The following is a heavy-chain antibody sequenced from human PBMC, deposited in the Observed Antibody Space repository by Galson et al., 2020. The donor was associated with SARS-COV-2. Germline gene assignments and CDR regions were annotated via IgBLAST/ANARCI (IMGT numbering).Heavy chain of an antibody. CDR2: ISSSGSTI. V-gene: IGHV3-48*03. D-gene: IGHD4-17*01. CDR3: AREGEHDYGDYVGFYYYYGMDV. J-gene: IGHJ6*02. Sequence: GGSLRLSCAASGFTFSSYEMNWVRQAPGKGLEWVSYISSSGSTIYYADSVKGRFTISRDNAKNSLYLQMNSLRAEDTAVYYCAREGEHDYGDYVGFYYYYGMDVWGQGTTVTVSS. CDR1: GFTFSSYE.